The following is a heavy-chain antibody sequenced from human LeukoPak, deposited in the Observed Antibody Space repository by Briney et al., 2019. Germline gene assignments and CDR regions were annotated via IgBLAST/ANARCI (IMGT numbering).Heavy chain of an antibody. J-gene: IGHJ3*02. V-gene: IGHV4-59*01. Sequence: SETLSLTCTVSGGSISTYYWSWIRQPPGKGLERIGYIHYSGATSYNPSLNSRVTVSVDTSKNQLSLKLNSVTAADTAVYYCSREYSAFEIWGAGTMVSVSS. CDR1: GGSISTYY. CDR3: SREYSAFEI. CDR2: IHYSGAT. D-gene: IGHD1-1*01.